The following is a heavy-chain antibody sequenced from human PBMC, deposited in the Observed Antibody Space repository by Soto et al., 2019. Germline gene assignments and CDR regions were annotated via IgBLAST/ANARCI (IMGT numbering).Heavy chain of an antibody. Sequence: QVQLQQWGAGLLKPSETLSLSCAVYGGYFNDNYYTWFRQPPGKGLEWIGEISRSGTTKYIPSLKSRASISFAPSKTQVSLKVSPVTAADTAVYYCATSLWFGTEVELWGQGALVTVSS. CDR1: GGYFNDNY. CDR3: ATSLWFGTEVEL. D-gene: IGHD3-10*01. CDR2: ISRSGTT. J-gene: IGHJ5*02. V-gene: IGHV4-34*01.